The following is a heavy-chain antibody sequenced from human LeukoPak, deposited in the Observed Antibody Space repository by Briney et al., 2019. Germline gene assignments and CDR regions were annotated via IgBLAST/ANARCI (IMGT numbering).Heavy chain of an antibody. CDR2: ISVRGSST. V-gene: IGHV3-23*01. Sequence: GGSLRLSCADSRVTSSTYAMSWVRQAPGKGVGWVSVISVRGSSTYYADSVKRRFTISRDNSKNALYLQMNSRRAEDTAVYYWAKEMATIRACDFWGQGTMVTVSS. CDR3: AKEMATIRACDF. CDR1: RVTSSTYA. D-gene: IGHD5-24*01. J-gene: IGHJ3*01.